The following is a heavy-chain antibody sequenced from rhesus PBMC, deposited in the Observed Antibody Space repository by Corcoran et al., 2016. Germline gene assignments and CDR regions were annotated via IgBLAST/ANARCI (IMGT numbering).Heavy chain of an antibody. CDR2: ISYTGKTI. V-gene: IGHV3-136*01. D-gene: IGHD1-14*01. J-gene: IGHJ5-1*01. CDR3: TREYSWNDGGGRFDV. Sequence: EVQLVESGGGLVQPGGSLRLSCAASGFTFSSYDMSWVRKAPGKGLGWVSYISYTGKTIYYADSVKGRFTISRDNAKNSLSLQMSSLRAEDTAVYYCTREYSWNDGGGRFDVWGPGVLVTVSS. CDR1: GFTFSSYD.